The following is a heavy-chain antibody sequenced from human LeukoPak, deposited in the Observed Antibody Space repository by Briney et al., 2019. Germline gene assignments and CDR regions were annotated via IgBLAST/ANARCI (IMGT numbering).Heavy chain of an antibody. V-gene: IGHV3-66*01. D-gene: IGHD2-15*01. CDR1: GFTVSSNY. CDR2: IHSGGST. J-gene: IGHJ4*02. Sequence: GGSLRLSCAASGFTVSSNYMSWVRQAPGKGLEWVSVIHSGGSTYYADSVKGRFTISRDNSKNTLYLQMNSLRAEDTAVYYCARSPEGCSGGSCYNPPDYWGQGTLVTVSS. CDR3: ARSPEGCSGGSCYNPPDY.